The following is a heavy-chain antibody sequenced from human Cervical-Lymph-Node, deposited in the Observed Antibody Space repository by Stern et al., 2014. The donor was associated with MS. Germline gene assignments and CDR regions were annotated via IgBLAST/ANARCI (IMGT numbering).Heavy chain of an antibody. CDR3: AREWLSRCWGFDS. CDR2: ISNDGRNP. D-gene: IGHD6-19*01. CDR1: GFTFSSHW. V-gene: IGHV3-74*01. J-gene: IGHJ4*02. Sequence: EVHLVESGGGLVQPGGSLRLSCAASGFTFSSHWMHWVRQAPGKGLEWVSRISNDGRNPIYADSVKGRFPISRDNAKSTLYLQMNSLRAEDTAIYYCAREWLSRCWGFDSWGQGTLVTVSS.